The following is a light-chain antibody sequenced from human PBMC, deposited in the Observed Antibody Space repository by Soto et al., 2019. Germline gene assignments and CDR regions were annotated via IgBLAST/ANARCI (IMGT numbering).Light chain of an antibody. J-gene: IGKJ1*01. CDR3: QHYGSSSWT. CDR2: GAS. V-gene: IGKV3-20*01. Sequence: EIVLTQSPGTLSLSPGERATLSCRASQSVSSIYLAWYQHKTGQAPRLLIYGASSRATGIPDRFSGSGSGTDFTLTISRLEPEDVAVYYCQHYGSSSWTFGRGTTVDIK. CDR1: QSVSSIY.